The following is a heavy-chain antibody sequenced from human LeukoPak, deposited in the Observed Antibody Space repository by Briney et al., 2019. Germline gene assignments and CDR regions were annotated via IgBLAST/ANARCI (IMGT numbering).Heavy chain of an antibody. CDR2: IYYSGST. CDR3: ATTQYSSSWYSD. D-gene: IGHD6-13*01. CDR1: GGSISSYY. J-gene: IGHJ4*02. Sequence: NASETLSLTCTVSGGSISSYYWSWIRQPPGKGLEWIGYIYYSGSTNYNPSLKSRVTISVDTSKNQFSLKLSSVTAADTAVYYCATTQYSSSWYSDWGQGTLVTVSS. V-gene: IGHV4-59*08.